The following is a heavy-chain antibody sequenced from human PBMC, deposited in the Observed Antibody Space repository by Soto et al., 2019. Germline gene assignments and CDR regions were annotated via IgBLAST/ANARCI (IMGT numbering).Heavy chain of an antibody. D-gene: IGHD3-22*01. CDR2: IYYSGTS. V-gene: IGHV4-31*03. Sequence: PSETLSLTCTVSGGSISSAGYYWSWIRQHPGKGLEWVGYIYYSGTSFYNPSLRSRVTISVDTSKNQFSLRLSSVTAADTAVYYCARSFYYESRSYFTYYFDYWGQGALVTVSS. J-gene: IGHJ4*02. CDR1: GGSISSAGYY. CDR3: ARSFYYESRSYFTYYFDY.